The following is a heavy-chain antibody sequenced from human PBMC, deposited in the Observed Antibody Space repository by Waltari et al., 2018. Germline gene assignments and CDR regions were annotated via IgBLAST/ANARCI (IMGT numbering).Heavy chain of an antibody. CDR2: IYYSGST. V-gene: IGHV4-39*07. Sequence: QLQLQESGPGLVKPSETLSLTCTVSGGSISSSSYYWGWIRQPPGKGLEWIGSIYYSGSTYYNPSLKSRVTISVDTSKNQFSLKLSSVTAADTAVYYCARDRLSIAEIDYWGQGTLVTVSS. CDR3: ARDRLSIAEIDY. J-gene: IGHJ4*02. D-gene: IGHD6-6*01. CDR1: GGSISSSSYY.